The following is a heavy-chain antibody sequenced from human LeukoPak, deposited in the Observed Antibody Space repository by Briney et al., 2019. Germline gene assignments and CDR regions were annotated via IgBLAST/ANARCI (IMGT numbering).Heavy chain of an antibody. D-gene: IGHD4-11*01. CDR2: IIPIFGTA. Sequence: GASVKVSCKASGGTFSSYAISWVRQAPGQGLEWMGGIIPIFGTANYAQKFQGRVTITADESTSTAYMELSSLRSEDAAVYYCARADTVTIWYFDYWGQGTLVTVSS. V-gene: IGHV1-69*13. J-gene: IGHJ4*02. CDR3: ARADTVTIWYFDY. CDR1: GGTFSSYA.